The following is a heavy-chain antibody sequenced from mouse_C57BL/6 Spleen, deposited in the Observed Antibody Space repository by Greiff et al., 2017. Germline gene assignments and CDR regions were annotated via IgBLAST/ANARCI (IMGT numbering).Heavy chain of an antibody. D-gene: IGHD1-1*01. CDR3: ASHYGSRYFDG. V-gene: IGHV1-50*01. CDR2: IDPSDSYT. Sequence: VQLQQPGAELVKPGASVKLSCKASGYTFTSYWMQWVKQRPGQGLEWIGEIDPSDSYTNYNQKFKGKATLTVDTSSSTAYMQLSSLTSEDSAVYYCASHYGSRYFDGWGTGTTVTVSS. J-gene: IGHJ1*03. CDR1: GYTFTSYW.